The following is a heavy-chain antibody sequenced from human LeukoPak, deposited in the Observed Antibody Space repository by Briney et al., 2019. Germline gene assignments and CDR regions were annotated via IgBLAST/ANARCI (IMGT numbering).Heavy chain of an antibody. CDR2: ISGSGGST. CDR3: AKDRWNTVMAHFDY. CDR1: GFTFSGSA. D-gene: IGHD5-18*01. J-gene: IGHJ4*02. V-gene: IGHV3-23*01. Sequence: GGSLRLSCAASGFTFSGSAMSWVRQAPGKGLEWVSGISGSGGSTYYADSVKGRFTISRDNSKNTLYLQMNSLRAEDTAVYYCAKDRWNTVMAHFDYWGQGTLVTVSS.